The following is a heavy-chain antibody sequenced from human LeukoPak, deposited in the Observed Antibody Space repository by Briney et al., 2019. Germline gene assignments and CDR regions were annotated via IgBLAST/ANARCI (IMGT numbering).Heavy chain of an antibody. Sequence: ASVKVSCKASGYTFTTYNINWVRQATGQGLEWMGWMNPNSGDTGYAQKFQGRVTISRNTSISTAYMELSSLRSEDTAVYYCARGASLYDSSYWGQGTLVTVSS. CDR1: GYTFTTYN. CDR2: MNPNSGDT. D-gene: IGHD3-3*01. V-gene: IGHV1-8*03. J-gene: IGHJ4*02. CDR3: ARGASLYDSSY.